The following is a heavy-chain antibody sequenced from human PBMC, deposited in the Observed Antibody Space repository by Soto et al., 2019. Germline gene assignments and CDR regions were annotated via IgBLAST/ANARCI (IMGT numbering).Heavy chain of an antibody. CDR3: ARIKWGLDYYNGMDV. Sequence: QVQLVQSVAEVKKSGASVKVSCKASGYSVSDYFIQWVRQAPGQGLEWVAWINPKSAATNYAKKFQGRVSLTWDTSFSTAYMELTRLRPDDTAVYYCARIKWGLDYYNGMDVWGQGTTVIVSS. CDR1: GYSVSDYF. V-gene: IGHV1-2*02. CDR2: INPKSAAT. D-gene: IGHD1-26*01. J-gene: IGHJ6*02.